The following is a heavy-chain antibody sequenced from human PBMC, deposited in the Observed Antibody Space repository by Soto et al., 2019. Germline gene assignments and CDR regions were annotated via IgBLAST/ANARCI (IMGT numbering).Heavy chain of an antibody. V-gene: IGHV3-30-3*01. CDR1: IFTFSTYT. CDR3: ARLIGNSCLDS. CDR2: ISYDGSNE. J-gene: IGHJ5*01. Sequence: PGGSLRLSCAASIFTFSTYTMHRVRQAPGKGLEWLAFISYDGSNEHYADSVKGRITINPDTSNNQLSLQLNSVTPDDTAVYYCARLIGNSCLDSWGQGTLVTVSS. D-gene: IGHD2-8*01.